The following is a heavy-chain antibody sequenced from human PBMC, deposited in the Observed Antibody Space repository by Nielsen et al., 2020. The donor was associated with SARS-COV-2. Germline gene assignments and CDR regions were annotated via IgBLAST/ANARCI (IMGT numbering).Heavy chain of an antibody. V-gene: IGHV3-11*04. J-gene: IGHJ6*02. Sequence: GESLKISCAASGFIFSEYYMGWIRQAPGKGLEWVSYISSSGSTIYYADSVRGRFTISRDNAKNSLYLQMDSLRAEDTAVYYCARDSYYDFWSGYYSYYYYGMDVWGQGTTVTVSS. CDR3: ARDSYYDFWSGYYSYYYYGMDV. CDR2: ISSSGSTI. D-gene: IGHD3-3*01. CDR1: GFIFSEYY.